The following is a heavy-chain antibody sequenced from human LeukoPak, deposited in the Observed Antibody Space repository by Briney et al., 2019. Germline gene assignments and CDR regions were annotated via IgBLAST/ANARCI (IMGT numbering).Heavy chain of an antibody. D-gene: IGHD6-19*01. V-gene: IGHV4-61*02. CDR2: IYSSGST. CDR1: GGSISSGSHY. Sequence: SETLSLTCTVSGGSISSGSHYWSWIRQPAGKGLEWLGRIYSSGSTNYNPSLKSRVTISVDTSKNQFSLKLSSVTAADTAVYYCAGERGEEYSSGWYKRNYFDNWGQGIRVTVSS. J-gene: IGHJ4*02. CDR3: AGERGEEYSSGWYKRNYFDN.